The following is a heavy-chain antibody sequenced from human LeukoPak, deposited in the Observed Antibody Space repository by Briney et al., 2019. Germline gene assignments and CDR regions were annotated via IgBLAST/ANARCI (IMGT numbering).Heavy chain of an antibody. CDR2: IYQSETA. CDR3: AREDGVSSDDAFDL. V-gene: IGHV4-38-2*02. Sequence: PSETLSLTCTVSGYSISSGYFWGWMRQPPGKGLEWIGSIYQSETAHYNPSLKSRVTISVDTSKNQFSLKLSSVTAADTAVYYCAREDGVSSDDAFDLWGQGTMVTIS. CDR1: GYSISSGYF. J-gene: IGHJ3*01. D-gene: IGHD3-10*01.